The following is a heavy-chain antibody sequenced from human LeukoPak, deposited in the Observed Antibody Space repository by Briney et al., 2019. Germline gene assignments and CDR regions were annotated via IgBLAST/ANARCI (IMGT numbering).Heavy chain of an antibody. Sequence: GGSLRLSCAASGFTFSGYWMSWVRQAPGKGLEWVANIKQDGSEKYYVDSVKGRFTISRDNAKNSLYLQMNSLRAEDTAVYYCARGATRAFDYWGQGTRVTVSS. CDR2: IKQDGSEK. J-gene: IGHJ4*02. CDR3: ARGATRAFDY. D-gene: IGHD2-2*01. CDR1: GFTFSGYW. V-gene: IGHV3-7*01.